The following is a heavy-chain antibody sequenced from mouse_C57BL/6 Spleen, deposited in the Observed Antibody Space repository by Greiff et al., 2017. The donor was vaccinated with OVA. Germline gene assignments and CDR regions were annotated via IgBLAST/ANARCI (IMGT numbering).Heavy chain of an antibody. CDR2: IDPSDSYT. D-gene: IGHD1-1*01. V-gene: IGHV1-50*01. Sequence: QVHVKQPGAELVKPGASVKLSCKASGYTFTSYWMQWVKQRPGQGLEWIGEIDPSDSYTNYNQKFKGKATLTVDTSSSTAYMQLSSLTSEDSAVYYCVRYTTVVAFDYWGQGTTLTVSS. CDR1: GYTFTSYW. J-gene: IGHJ2*01. CDR3: VRYTTVVAFDY.